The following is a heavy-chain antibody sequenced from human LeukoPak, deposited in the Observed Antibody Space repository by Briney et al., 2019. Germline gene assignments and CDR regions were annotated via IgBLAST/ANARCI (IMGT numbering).Heavy chain of an antibody. CDR1: GFTFSSYA. CDR2: ISGSGGST. Sequence: GGFLRLSCAASGFTFSSYAMGWVRQAPGKGLEWVSAISGSGGSTYYADSVKGRFTISRDNSKNTLYLQMNSLRAEDTAVYYCAKDSCSSTSCHEAFDIWGQGTMVTVSS. D-gene: IGHD2-2*01. V-gene: IGHV3-23*01. CDR3: AKDSCSSTSCHEAFDI. J-gene: IGHJ3*02.